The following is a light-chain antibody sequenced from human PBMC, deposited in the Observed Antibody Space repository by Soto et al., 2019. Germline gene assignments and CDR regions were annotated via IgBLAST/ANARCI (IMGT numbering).Light chain of an antibody. CDR1: SSNIGAGYD. J-gene: IGLJ3*02. CDR3: QSYDSSLSGSWV. Sequence: QSVLTQPPSVSGAPGQRVTISCTGSSSNIGAGYDVHWYQQLPGTAPKVLIYGNSNRPSGVPDRFSGSQSGTSASLAITGLQAEDEADYYCQSYDSSLSGSWVFGGGTKVTVL. V-gene: IGLV1-40*01. CDR2: GNS.